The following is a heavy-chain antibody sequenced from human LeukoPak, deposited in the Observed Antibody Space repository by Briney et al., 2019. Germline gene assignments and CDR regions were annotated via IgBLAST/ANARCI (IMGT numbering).Heavy chain of an antibody. V-gene: IGHV4-59*02. Sequence: SETLSLTCTVSGGSVSSYYWSWIRQPPGKGLEWIGYIYYSGSTNYNPSLKSRVTMSGDTSMNQFSLKLNSVTAADTAVYYCARDGPRGTPFDYWGQGTLVTVSS. D-gene: IGHD3-16*01. CDR1: GGSVSSYY. J-gene: IGHJ4*02. CDR3: ARDGPRGTPFDY. CDR2: IYYSGST.